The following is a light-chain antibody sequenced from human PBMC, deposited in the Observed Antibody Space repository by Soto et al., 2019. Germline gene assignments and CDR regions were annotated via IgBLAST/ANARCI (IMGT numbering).Light chain of an antibody. V-gene: IGKV3-11*01. Sequence: EIVLTQSPATLSLSPGERATLSCRASRSVGNNLAWYQKKPGQAPRLLIYQTSIRAAGIPARFSASGTGTDFTLTISDVQPEDFAVYYCHQRQSWPRTFGQGTKVDIK. CDR2: QTS. CDR3: HQRQSWPRT. J-gene: IGKJ1*01. CDR1: RSVGNN.